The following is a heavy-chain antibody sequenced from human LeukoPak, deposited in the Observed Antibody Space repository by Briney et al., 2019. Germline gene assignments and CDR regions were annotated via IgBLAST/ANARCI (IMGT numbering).Heavy chain of an antibody. CDR3: ARDSLRGIED. J-gene: IGHJ4*02. D-gene: IGHD3-16*01. CDR1: GGSISSRPYY. CDR2: ISYSGTT. Sequence: SETLSLTCTVSGGSISSRPYYWGWVRQPPGKGLEWIGTISYSGTTYYSPSLKSRVTISLDTSKNQFSLKLSSVTAADTAIYYCARDSLRGIEDWGQGTLVTVSS. V-gene: IGHV4-39*07.